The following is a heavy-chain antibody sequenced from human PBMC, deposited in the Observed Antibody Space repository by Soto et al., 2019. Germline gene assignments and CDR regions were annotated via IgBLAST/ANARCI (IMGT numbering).Heavy chain of an antibody. CDR2: IRSKAYGGTT. J-gene: IGHJ6*02. D-gene: IGHD3-22*01. V-gene: IGHV3-49*04. CDR1: GFTFGDYA. CDR3: TRDRYTYDSSGYYYTYYYYGMDV. Sequence: PGGSLRLSCTASGFTFGDYAMSWVRQAPGKGLEWVGFIRSKAYGGTTEYAASVKGRFTISRDDSKSIAYLQMNSLKTEDTAVYYCTRDRYTYDSSGYYYTYYYYGMDVWGQGTTVTVSS.